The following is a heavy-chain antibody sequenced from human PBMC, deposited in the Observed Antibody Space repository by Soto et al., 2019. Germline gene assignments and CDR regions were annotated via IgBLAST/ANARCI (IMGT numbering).Heavy chain of an antibody. CDR3: ARVWGYSGYDQLMYYFDY. V-gene: IGHV3-11*06. Sequence: GGSLRLSCAASGFTFSDYYMSWIRQAPGKGLEWVSYISSSSSHTNYADSVKGRFTISRDNAKNSLYLQMNSLRAEDTAVYYCARVWGYSGYDQLMYYFDYWGQGTLVTVSS. D-gene: IGHD5-12*01. J-gene: IGHJ4*02. CDR1: GFTFSDYY. CDR2: ISSSSSHT.